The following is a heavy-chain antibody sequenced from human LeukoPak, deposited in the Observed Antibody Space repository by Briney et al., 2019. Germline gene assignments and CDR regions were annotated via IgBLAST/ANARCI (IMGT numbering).Heavy chain of an antibody. Sequence: PWGSLRLSCAASGFTFSSFGIHWVRQAPGKGLEWVAFIRNDGSNRYYADPVKGRFTISRDNSKNTLYLQMNSLRLEDTAIYYCAKIGVATTPVVWGQRPLVTVS. CDR1: GFTFSSFG. CDR3: AKIGVATTPVV. CDR2: IRNDGSNR. D-gene: IGHD5-24*01. J-gene: IGHJ4*02. V-gene: IGHV3-30*02.